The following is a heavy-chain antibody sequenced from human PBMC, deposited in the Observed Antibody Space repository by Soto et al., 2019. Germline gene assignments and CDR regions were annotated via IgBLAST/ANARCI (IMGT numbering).Heavy chain of an antibody. J-gene: IGHJ4*02. V-gene: IGHV3-23*01. CDR2: ISGSGVTT. Sequence: GGSLRLSCAASGFTFSSYAMSWVRQAPGKGLEWVSAISGSGVTTNYADSVKGRFTISRDNSKNTLYMQMNSLRAGDTAVYYCARSVSMVRGAFDYWGQGTLVTVSS. D-gene: IGHD3-10*01. CDR3: ARSVSMVRGAFDY. CDR1: GFTFSSYA.